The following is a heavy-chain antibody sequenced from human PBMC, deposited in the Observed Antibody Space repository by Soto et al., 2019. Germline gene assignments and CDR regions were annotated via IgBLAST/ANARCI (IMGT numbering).Heavy chain of an antibody. CDR3: ATGRISRGLDV. Sequence: SETLSLTCSVSGGTISSYYWSWIRQPPGKGLEWIGYIYSRGTTSYNPSLKSRATILVETSKDQFSLRLTSVTATDTAVYYCATGRISRGLDVWGQGTTVTVSS. J-gene: IGHJ6*02. V-gene: IGHV4-59*12. CDR1: GGTISSYY. CDR2: IYSRGTT.